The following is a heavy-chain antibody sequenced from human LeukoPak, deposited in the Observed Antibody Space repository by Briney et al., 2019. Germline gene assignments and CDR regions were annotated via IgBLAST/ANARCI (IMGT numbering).Heavy chain of an antibody. Sequence: SETLSLTCAVYGGSFSGYYWSWIRQPPGKGLEWIGEINHSGSTNYNPSLKSRVTISVDTSKKQFSLKLSSVTAADTAVYYCARGGDSSGYYYDYYYYYGMDVWGKGTTVTVSS. D-gene: IGHD3-22*01. CDR3: ARGGDSSGYYYDYYYYYGMDV. J-gene: IGHJ6*04. V-gene: IGHV4-34*01. CDR2: INHSGST. CDR1: GGSFSGYY.